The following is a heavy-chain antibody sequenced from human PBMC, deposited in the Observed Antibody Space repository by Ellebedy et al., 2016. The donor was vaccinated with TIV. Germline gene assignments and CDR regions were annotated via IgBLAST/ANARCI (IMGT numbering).Heavy chain of an antibody. V-gene: IGHV4-59*01. J-gene: IGHJ6*02. Sequence: PETLSLTXTVSGGSISTYYWSWIRQAPGKNLEYIGWIFYTGSTRYNPSLKRRVTMSVNPAKHQFSLNLSSVTAADTGVYYCARTSGDCYSPRCGLDVWGPGTTVTVSS. D-gene: IGHD2-21*02. CDR2: IFYTGST. CDR3: ARTSGDCYSPRCGLDV. CDR1: GGSISTYY.